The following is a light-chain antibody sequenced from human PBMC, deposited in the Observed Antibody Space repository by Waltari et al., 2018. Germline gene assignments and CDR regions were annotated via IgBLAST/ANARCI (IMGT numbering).Light chain of an antibody. J-gene: IGKJ2*01. V-gene: IGKV4-1*01. CDR3: QQYRDTPYT. Sequence: DIVMTQSPDSLAVSLGERATIHCKSSQSIVYSSNNKDYLAWYQLKPGQPPKLLIYWASTRESGVPDRCSGSGTGTDFTLTISSLQTEDVATYYCQQYRDTPYTFGQGTNLEI. CDR2: WAS. CDR1: QSIVYSSNNKDY.